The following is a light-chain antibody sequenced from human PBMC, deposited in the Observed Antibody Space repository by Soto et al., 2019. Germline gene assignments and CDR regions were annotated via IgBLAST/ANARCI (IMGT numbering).Light chain of an antibody. CDR2: DAS. CDR3: QHYNSYSEA. CDR1: QTISSW. Sequence: DIQMTQSPSTLSGSVGDRVTITCRASQTISSWLAWYKQNPGKAPRIMIYDASSLESGVPSRFRGSGSGTEFTLTISSLKPDDFETYYCQHYNSYSEAFGQGTKVDIK. J-gene: IGKJ1*01. V-gene: IGKV1-5*01.